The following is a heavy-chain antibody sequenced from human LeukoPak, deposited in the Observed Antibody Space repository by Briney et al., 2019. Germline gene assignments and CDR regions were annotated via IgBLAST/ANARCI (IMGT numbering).Heavy chain of an antibody. CDR3: AREVMTVTDAFDI. CDR1: GFTFDDYT. D-gene: IGHD4-17*01. J-gene: IGHJ3*02. Sequence: PGGSLRLSCAASGFTFDDYTMHWVRQAPGKGLEWVSLISWDGDSTYYADSVKGRFTISRDNSKKSLYLQMNSLRAEDTAVYYCAREVMTVTDAFDIWGQGTMVTVSS. V-gene: IGHV3-43*01. CDR2: ISWDGDST.